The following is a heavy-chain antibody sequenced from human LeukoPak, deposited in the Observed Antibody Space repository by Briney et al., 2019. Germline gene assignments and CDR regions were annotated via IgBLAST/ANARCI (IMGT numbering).Heavy chain of an antibody. D-gene: IGHD3-3*01. CDR1: GLTFSGYG. J-gene: IGHJ1*01. V-gene: IGHV3-30*02. Sequence: PGGSLRLSFAASGLTFSGYGMHWVRQAPGKGLEWVAFIHFDGSYKYYADSVKGRFTISRDNSKSTLYLQMNSLRTEDTAVYYCAKDYYDFWSGPSEYFQHWGQGTLVTVSS. CDR2: IHFDGSYK. CDR3: AKDYYDFWSGPSEYFQH.